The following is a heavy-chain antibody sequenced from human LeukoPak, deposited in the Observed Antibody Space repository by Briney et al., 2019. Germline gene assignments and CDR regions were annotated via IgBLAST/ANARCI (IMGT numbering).Heavy chain of an antibody. Sequence: ASVKVSCKASGYTFTGYYMHWVRQAPGQGLEWMGWISPNSGGTNYAQKFQGRVTMTRDTSISTAYMELSRLRSDDTAVYYCARDPRALGYCSGGSCYLYYYYYMDVWGKGTTVTISS. J-gene: IGHJ6*03. V-gene: IGHV1-2*02. D-gene: IGHD2-15*01. CDR2: ISPNSGGT. CDR1: GYTFTGYY. CDR3: ARDPRALGYCSGGSCYLYYYYYMDV.